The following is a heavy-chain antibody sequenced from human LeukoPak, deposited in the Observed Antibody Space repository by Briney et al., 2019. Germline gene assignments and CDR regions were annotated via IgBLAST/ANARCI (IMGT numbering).Heavy chain of an antibody. CDR3: AKSAAIKPYYFDY. D-gene: IGHD2-2*01. CDR1: GFTFNNYA. Sequence: GASLRLSCAASGFTFNNYAMNWVRQAPGKGLEWVSTVTGSGFSTYYADSVKGRFTISRDNSKNTLFLQMNSLRVEDTAVYYCAKSAAIKPYYFDYWGRGTLVTVSS. V-gene: IGHV3-23*01. J-gene: IGHJ4*02. CDR2: VTGSGFST.